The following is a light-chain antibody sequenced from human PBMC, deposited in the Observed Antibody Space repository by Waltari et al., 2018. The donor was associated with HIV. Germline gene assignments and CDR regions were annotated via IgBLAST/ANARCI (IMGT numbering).Light chain of an antibody. J-gene: IGLJ3*02. CDR2: YKSDSDR. V-gene: IGLV5-45*01. CDR1: SGINVDTYR. CDR3: MIWHSSAWV. Sequence: QAVLTQPASLSASPGTSASLTCSLRSGINVDTYRIYWYQQKPGSPPQYLLKYKSDSDRQQASGVPSRFSGSKDASANAGILLISGRQSEDEADYYCMIWHSSAWVFGGGTKLTVL.